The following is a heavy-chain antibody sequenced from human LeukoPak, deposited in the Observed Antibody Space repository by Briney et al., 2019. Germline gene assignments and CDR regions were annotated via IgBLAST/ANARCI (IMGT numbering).Heavy chain of an antibody. CDR3: AKDLVEDDSSGYNYGLGFDY. D-gene: IGHD3-22*01. CDR1: GFTFRSYA. CDR2: ITGNGGST. Sequence: GGSLRLSCAASGFTFRSYAMSWVRQAPGKGLEWVSIITGNGGSTYYADSVKGRFTISRDNSKNTVYLQMNSLRAEDTAVYYCAKDLVEDDSSGYNYGLGFDYWGQGTLVTVSS. V-gene: IGHV3-23*01. J-gene: IGHJ4*02.